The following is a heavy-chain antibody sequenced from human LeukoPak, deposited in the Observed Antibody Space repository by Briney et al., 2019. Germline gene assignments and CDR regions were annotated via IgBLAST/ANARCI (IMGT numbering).Heavy chain of an antibody. V-gene: IGHV2-5*02. J-gene: IGHJ4*02. Sequence: SRPTLVKPTLTLTLPCTLSGFSLSSSGMGVGWIRQPPGKALEWLALIYWDDDKRYSPSLKSRLTITKDTSKNQVVLTMTNMDPVDTATYYCAHSYDYVWGSYRYTGYFDYWGQGTLVTVSS. CDR1: GFSLSSSGMG. D-gene: IGHD3-16*02. CDR2: IYWDDDK. CDR3: AHSYDYVWGSYRYTGYFDY.